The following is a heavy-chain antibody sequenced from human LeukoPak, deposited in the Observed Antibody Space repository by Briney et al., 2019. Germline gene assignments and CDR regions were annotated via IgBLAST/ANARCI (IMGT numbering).Heavy chain of an antibody. V-gene: IGHV3-21*05. CDR2: ISSSSSYI. CDR3: ARGHYDVLTDSLNQFAY. D-gene: IGHD3-9*01. Sequence: GGSLRLSCAASGFTFSSYEMNWVRQAPGKGLEWVSYISSSSSYIYYADSVRGRFTISRDNAKTSLYLQMNSLRAEDTAVYYCARGHYDVLTDSLNQFAYWGQGTLVTVSS. J-gene: IGHJ4*02. CDR1: GFTFSSYE.